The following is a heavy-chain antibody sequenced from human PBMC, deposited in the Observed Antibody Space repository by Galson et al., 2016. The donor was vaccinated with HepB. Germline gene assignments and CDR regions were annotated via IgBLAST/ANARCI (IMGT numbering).Heavy chain of an antibody. Sequence: SLRLSCAASGFSFGSYGMHWVRQAPGMGLEWVAFISYDGTNKYYADSVKGRFTISRDNSKNTLHLQMNSLRGEDTAVYYCAKVPYSGTHSYYYMDVWGKGTTATVSS. CDR3: AKVPYSGTHSYYYMDV. J-gene: IGHJ6*03. CDR2: ISYDGTNK. D-gene: IGHD1-26*01. CDR1: GFSFGSYG. V-gene: IGHV3-30*18.